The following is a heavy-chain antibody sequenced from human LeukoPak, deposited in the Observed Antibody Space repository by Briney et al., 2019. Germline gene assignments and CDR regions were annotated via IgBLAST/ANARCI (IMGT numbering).Heavy chain of an antibody. CDR1: GGSISSSGYY. J-gene: IGHJ4*02. CDR2: IYYSGST. D-gene: IGHD5-24*01. Sequence: KASETLSLTCTVSGGSISSSGYYWGWIRQPPGKGLEWIGSIYYSGSTYYNPSLKSRVTISVDTSKNQFSLKLSSVTAADTAVYYCARAGRDGYLYYFDYWGQGTLVTVSS. CDR3: ARAGRDGYLYYFDY. V-gene: IGHV4-39*01.